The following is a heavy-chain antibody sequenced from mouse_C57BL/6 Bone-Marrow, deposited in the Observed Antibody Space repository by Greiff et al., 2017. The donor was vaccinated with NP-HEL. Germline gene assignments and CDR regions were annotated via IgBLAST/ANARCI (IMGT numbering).Heavy chain of an antibody. CDR3: ARSDWAY. J-gene: IGHJ3*01. V-gene: IGHV1-64*01. Sequence: QVHVKQPGAELVKPGASVKLSCKASGYTFTSYWMHWVKQRPGQGLEWIGMIHPNSGSTNYNEKFKSKATLTVDKSSSTAYMQLSSLTSEDSAVYYCARSDWAYWGQGTLVTVSA. CDR2: IHPNSGST. CDR1: GYTFTSYW.